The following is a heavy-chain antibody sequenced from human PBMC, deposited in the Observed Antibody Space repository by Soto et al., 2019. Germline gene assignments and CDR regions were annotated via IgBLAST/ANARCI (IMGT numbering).Heavy chain of an antibody. V-gene: IGHV3-23*01. J-gene: IGHJ5*02. D-gene: IGHD3-10*01. Sequence: EAQLLESGGGLVQPGGSLRLSCAASGFTFKNYAMTWVRQAPGKGLEWVSSIHGSGDGTYNADSVKGRFTVSRDDFKETLYLQMSSLRVDDTAVYFCAKDAVPYNGVWDWFDTWGQGTLVTVSS. CDR3: AKDAVPYNGVWDWFDT. CDR2: IHGSGDGT. CDR1: GFTFKNYA.